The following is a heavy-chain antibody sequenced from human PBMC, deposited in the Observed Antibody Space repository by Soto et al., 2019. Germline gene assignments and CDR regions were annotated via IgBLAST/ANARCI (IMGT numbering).Heavy chain of an antibody. CDR3: ARWVDTAMDFDY. V-gene: IGHV4-31*03. Sequence: PSETLSLTCTVSGGSISSGGYYWSWIRQHPGKGLEWIGYIYYSGSTYYNPSLKSRVTISVDTSKNQFSLKLSSVTAADTAVYYCARWVDTAMDFDYWGKGTLVTVSS. CDR2: IYYSGST. CDR1: GGSISSGGYY. D-gene: IGHD5-18*01. J-gene: IGHJ4*02.